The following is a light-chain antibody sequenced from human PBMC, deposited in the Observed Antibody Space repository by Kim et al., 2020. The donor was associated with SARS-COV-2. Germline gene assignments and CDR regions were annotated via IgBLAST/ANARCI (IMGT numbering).Light chain of an antibody. V-gene: IGKV1-39*01. CDR3: QRSYRSRT. CDR2: GAS. Sequence: SASVEDGFTITCRTSQSISTDLNWYHQQPGKAPKLLFYGASSLQSGVPSRFSGGGSGTDFTLTISGLQPEDFATYYWQRSYRSRTFGQGTKVDIK. J-gene: IGKJ1*01. CDR1: QSISTD.